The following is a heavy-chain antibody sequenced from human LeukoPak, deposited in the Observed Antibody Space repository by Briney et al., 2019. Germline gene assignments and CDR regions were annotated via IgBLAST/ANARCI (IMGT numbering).Heavy chain of an antibody. Sequence: SETLSLTCTVSGGSIGSYYWSWVRQPPGKGLEWIGYVYYSGTTNYNPSLKSRVSISVDTSKNQFSLKLSSVTAADTAVYYCAGGSGSYTWFDPWGQGTLVTVSS. CDR3: AGGSGSYTWFDP. CDR1: GGSIGSYY. J-gene: IGHJ5*02. V-gene: IGHV4-59*01. D-gene: IGHD3-10*01. CDR2: VYYSGTT.